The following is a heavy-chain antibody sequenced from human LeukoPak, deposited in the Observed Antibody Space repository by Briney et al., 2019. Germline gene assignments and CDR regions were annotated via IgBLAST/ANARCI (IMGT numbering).Heavy chain of an antibody. CDR3: ARIDSSSWYAESAFDI. D-gene: IGHD6-13*01. CDR2: IYYSVST. CDR1: GGSISSGGYY. V-gene: IGHV4-31*03. J-gene: IGHJ3*02. Sequence: SETLSLTCTVSGGSISSGGYYWSWIRQHPGKGLEWIGYIYYSVSTYYNPSLKSRVTISVDTSKNQFSLKLSSVTAADTAVYYCARIDSSSWYAESAFDIWGQGTMVTVSS.